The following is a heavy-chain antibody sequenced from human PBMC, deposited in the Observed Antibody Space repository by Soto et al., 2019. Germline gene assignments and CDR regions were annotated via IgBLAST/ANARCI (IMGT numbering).Heavy chain of an antibody. CDR3: ARAPGYSGYDALDY. CDR1: GYIFSTYA. J-gene: IGHJ4*02. D-gene: IGHD5-12*01. Sequence: ESGGGLVQPGGSLRLSCAASGYIFSTYAIHWVRQAPGKGLEYVSVINSNGGSTFYANSVKGRFTISRDNSNNMVYLQMDSLRVDDTAVYYCARAPGYSGYDALDYWGQGTLVTVSS. V-gene: IGHV3-64*01. CDR2: INSNGGST.